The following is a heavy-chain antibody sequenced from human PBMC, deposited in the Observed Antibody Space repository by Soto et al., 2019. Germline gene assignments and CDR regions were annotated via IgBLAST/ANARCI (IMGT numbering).Heavy chain of an antibody. Sequence: ASVKVSCKASGYTFTSYGISWVRQAPGQGLEWMGWISTYNGNTKYAQKLQGRVTMTTDTSTSTAYMELRSLRSDDTAVFYCARGGHVVVVTTALDYWGQGTLLTVSS. J-gene: IGHJ4*02. CDR3: ARGGHVVVVTTALDY. CDR2: ISTYNGNT. V-gene: IGHV1-18*01. CDR1: GYTFTSYG. D-gene: IGHD2-21*02.